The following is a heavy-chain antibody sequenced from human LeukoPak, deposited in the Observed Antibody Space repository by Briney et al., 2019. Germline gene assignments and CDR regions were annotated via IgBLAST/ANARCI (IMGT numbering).Heavy chain of an antibody. D-gene: IGHD4-11*01. CDR2: IYYSGST. CDR3: ARTLGTTGPADAFDI. J-gene: IGHJ3*02. V-gene: IGHV4-59*01. CDR1: GGSISSYY. Sequence: SETLSLTCTVSGGSISSYYWSWIRQPPGKGLEWIGYIYYSGSTNYNPSLKSRVTISVDTSKNQFSLKLSSVTAADTAVYYCARTLGTTGPADAFDIWGQGTMVTVSS.